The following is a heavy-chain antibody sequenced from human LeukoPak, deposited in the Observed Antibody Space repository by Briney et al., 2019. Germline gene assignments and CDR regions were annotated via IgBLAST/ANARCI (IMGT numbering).Heavy chain of an antibody. CDR3: ARGRGVHDSHTYDYFDY. V-gene: IGHV1-18*01. CDR1: GYTFSNFG. Sequence: ASVRVSCKASGYTFSNFGINWVRQAPGQGLEWMGWISGNNDNPNYGQKFQGRFTVTTDSSTNTAYMELRNLRLDDTAVYYCARGRGVHDSHTYDYFDYWGQGSLVTVSS. CDR2: ISGNNDNP. D-gene: IGHD3-22*01. J-gene: IGHJ4*02.